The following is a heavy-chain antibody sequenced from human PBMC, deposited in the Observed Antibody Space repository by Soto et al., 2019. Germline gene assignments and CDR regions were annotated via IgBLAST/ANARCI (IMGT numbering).Heavy chain of an antibody. CDR3: ARESHAHFDY. Sequence: GGSLRLSCAASGFTFSNYWMSWVRQAPGKGLEWVANIKQDGGEKYYVDSVKGRFTISKDNAKNSLYLQLNSLRAGDTAVYYCARESHAHFDYWGQGTLVTVSS. CDR2: IKQDGGEK. J-gene: IGHJ4*02. V-gene: IGHV3-7*01. CDR1: GFTFSNYW.